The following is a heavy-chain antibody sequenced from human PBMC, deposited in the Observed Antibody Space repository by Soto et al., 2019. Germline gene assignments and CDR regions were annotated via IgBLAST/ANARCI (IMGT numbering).Heavy chain of an antibody. CDR2: IYYSGST. V-gene: IGHV4-59*01. J-gene: IGHJ4*02. Sequence: SETRSRTWTVSGGSISSYYWSWIRQPPGKGLEWIGYIYYSGSTNYNPSLKSRVTISVDTSKNQFSLKLSSVTAADTAVYYCATGFEGYFDYWGQGTLVTVSS. CDR1: GGSISSYY. CDR3: ATGFEGYFDY.